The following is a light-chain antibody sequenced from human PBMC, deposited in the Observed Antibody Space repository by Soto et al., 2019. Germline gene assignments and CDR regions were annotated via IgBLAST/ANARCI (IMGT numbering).Light chain of an antibody. CDR2: GAS. Sequence: EKVMTQSPATLSLPPGERATLSCRASQSVSSNLAWYQQKPGQAPRLLIYGASTRATGLPARFSGSGSGTEFTLTIGSLQSEDFAVYYCQQYNSWPYTFGQGTKLEIK. CDR1: QSVSSN. CDR3: QQYNSWPYT. V-gene: IGKV3-15*01. J-gene: IGKJ2*01.